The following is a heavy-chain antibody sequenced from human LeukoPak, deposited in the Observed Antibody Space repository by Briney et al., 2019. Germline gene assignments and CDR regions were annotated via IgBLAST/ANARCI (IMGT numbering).Heavy chain of an antibody. Sequence: SETLSLTCAVYGGSFSGYYWSWIRQPPGKGLEWIGEVNHSGSTNYNPSLKSRVTISVDTSKNQFSLKLSSVTAADTAVYYCARVGGKYCSGGSCYDWFDPWGQGTLVTVSS. D-gene: IGHD2-15*01. CDR3: ARVGGKYCSGGSCYDWFDP. J-gene: IGHJ5*02. V-gene: IGHV4-34*01. CDR2: VNHSGST. CDR1: GGSFSGYY.